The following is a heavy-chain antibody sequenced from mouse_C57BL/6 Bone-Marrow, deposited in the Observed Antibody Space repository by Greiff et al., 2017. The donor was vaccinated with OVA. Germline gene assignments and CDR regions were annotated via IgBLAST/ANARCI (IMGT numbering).Heavy chain of an antibody. CDR3: ARDGGKDFDY. CDR2: ISYDGSN. V-gene: IGHV3-6*01. CDR1: GYSITSGYY. D-gene: IGHD1-1*01. Sequence: EVQLQESGPGLVKPSQSLSLTCSVTGYSITSGYYWNWIRQFPGNKLEWMGYISYDGSNNYNPSLKNRISITRDTSKNQFFLKLNSVTTEDTATYYCARDGGKDFDYWGQGTTLTVSS. J-gene: IGHJ2*01.